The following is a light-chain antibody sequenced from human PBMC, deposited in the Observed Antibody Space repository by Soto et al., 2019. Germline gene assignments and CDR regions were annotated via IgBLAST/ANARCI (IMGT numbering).Light chain of an antibody. CDR3: QQSSSFPLT. CDR2: ATA. Sequence: DIQMTQSPSFVSASVGDRVTITCRASQGISNWLAWYQQKPGKAPKLLIYATANLQGGVPSRFSGSGSGTDFTLTIGSLQPEDSATYYCQQSSSFPLTFGTGTKVDIK. CDR1: QGISNW. J-gene: IGKJ3*01. V-gene: IGKV1-12*01.